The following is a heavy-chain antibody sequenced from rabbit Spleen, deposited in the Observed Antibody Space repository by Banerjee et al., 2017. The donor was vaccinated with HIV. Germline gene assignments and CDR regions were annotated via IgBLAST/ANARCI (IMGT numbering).Heavy chain of an antibody. CDR3: AREVLYAAYAGFGDATMYYFDL. CDR2: INAVTGKA. D-gene: IGHD6-1*01. CDR1: GFSFSNKAV. V-gene: IGHV1S45*01. J-gene: IGHJ4*01. Sequence: QEQLVESGGGLVKPEGSLKLSCTASGFSFSNKAVMCWVRQAPGKGLEWIACINAVTGKAVYASWAKGRYTFSKTSSTTVTLKMTSLTDADTATYFCAREVLYAAYAGFGDATMYYFDLWGQGTLVTVS.